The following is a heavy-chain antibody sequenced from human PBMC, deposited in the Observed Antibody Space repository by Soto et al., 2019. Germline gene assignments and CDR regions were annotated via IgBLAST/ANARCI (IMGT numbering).Heavy chain of an antibody. CDR3: ARGRLYGSGSFLGV. J-gene: IGHJ6*02. D-gene: IGHD3-10*01. V-gene: IGHV1-69*12. Sequence: QVQLVQSGAEVKKPGSSVKVSCKASGGTFSSYAISWVRQAPGQGLEWMGGIIPIFGTANYAQKFQGRVTITADEXXSTADMELSSLRSEDTAVYYCARGRLYGSGSFLGVWGQGTTVTVSS. CDR2: IIPIFGTA. CDR1: GGTFSSYA.